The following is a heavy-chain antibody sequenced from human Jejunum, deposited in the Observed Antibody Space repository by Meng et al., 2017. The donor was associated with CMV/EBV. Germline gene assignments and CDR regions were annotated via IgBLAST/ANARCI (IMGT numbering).Heavy chain of an antibody. CDR3: ARDPTEHSSSSGYFDS. D-gene: IGHD6-6*01. V-gene: IGHV4-59*01. CDR2: FFYRGGT. CDR1: SIISSY. J-gene: IGHJ4*02. Sequence: SIISSYWNWIRQAPGRGLEWIGYFFYRGGTNYDASLKSRVTISVDTSKNQVSLRMTSVTAVDTAVYYCARDPTEHSSSSGYFDSWGQGTLVTVSS.